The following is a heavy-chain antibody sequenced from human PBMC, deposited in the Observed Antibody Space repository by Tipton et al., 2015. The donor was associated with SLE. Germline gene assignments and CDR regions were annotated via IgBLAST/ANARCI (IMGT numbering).Heavy chain of an antibody. D-gene: IGHD1-1*01. CDR2: IEYDGSNK. J-gene: IGHJ4*02. CDR3: AKEMAPNNWAGATDY. CDR1: GFTFSSYD. V-gene: IGHV3-30*02. Sequence: SLRLSCAPSGFTFSSYDMHWVRQAPGKGLEWVAFIEYDGSNKYYADSVKGRFTISRDNSKNTVDLQMFDLRIEDTAVYYCAKEMAPNNWAGATDYWGQGTLVAVSS.